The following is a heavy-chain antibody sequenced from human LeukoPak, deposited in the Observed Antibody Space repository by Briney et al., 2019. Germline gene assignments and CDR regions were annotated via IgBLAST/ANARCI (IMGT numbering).Heavy chain of an antibody. CDR3: ARWSQLLEGHDY. J-gene: IGHJ4*02. V-gene: IGHV1-8*01. CDR1: GYTFTSYD. CDR2: MNPNSGNT. Sequence: ASVKVSCKASGYTFTSYDINWVRQATGQGLEWMGWMNPNSGNTGYAQKFQGRVTMTRNTSISTAYMEPSSLRSEDTAVYYCARWSQLLEGHDYWGQGTLVTVSS. D-gene: IGHD2-2*01.